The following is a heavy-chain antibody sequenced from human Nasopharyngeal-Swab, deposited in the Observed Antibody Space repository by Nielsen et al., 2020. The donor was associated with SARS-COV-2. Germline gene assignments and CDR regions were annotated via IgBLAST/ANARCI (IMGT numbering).Heavy chain of an antibody. CDR1: GFTFDDCA. D-gene: IGHD6-19*01. Sequence: SLKISCAASGFTFDDCAMHWVRQAPGKGLEWVSGISWNSGSIGYADSVKGRFTISRDNAKNSLYLQMNSLRAEDMALYYCAKENPAVAGQGAFDYWGQGTLVTVSS. J-gene: IGHJ4*02. CDR3: AKENPAVAGQGAFDY. V-gene: IGHV3-9*03. CDR2: ISWNSGSI.